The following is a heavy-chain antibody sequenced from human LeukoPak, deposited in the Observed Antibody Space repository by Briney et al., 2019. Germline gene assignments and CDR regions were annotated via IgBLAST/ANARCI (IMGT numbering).Heavy chain of an antibody. CDR2: ISYDGSNK. CDR3: ARVGTASYEGTLDY. CDR1: GFTFSSYA. V-gene: IGHV3-30-3*01. D-gene: IGHD1-14*01. Sequence: GGSLRLSCAACGFTFSSYALHWVRQAPGKGLEWVAVISYDGSNKYYADSVKGRFTISRDNSKNTLSLQMNSLRAEDTALYYCARVGTASYEGTLDYWGQGTLVTVSS. J-gene: IGHJ4*02.